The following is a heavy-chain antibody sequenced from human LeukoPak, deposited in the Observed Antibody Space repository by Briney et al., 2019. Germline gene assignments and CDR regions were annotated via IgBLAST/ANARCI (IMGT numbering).Heavy chain of an antibody. D-gene: IGHD6-13*01. CDR3: ASRIAAAALYYYYGMVV. Sequence: PGGSLRLSCAASGFTFSSYAMHWVRQAPGKGLEWVAVISYDGSNKYYADSVKGRFTISRDNSKNTLYLQMNSLRAEDTAVYYCASRIAAAALYYYYGMVVWGQGTTVTVSS. CDR2: ISYDGSNK. J-gene: IGHJ6*02. CDR1: GFTFSSYA. V-gene: IGHV3-30-3*01.